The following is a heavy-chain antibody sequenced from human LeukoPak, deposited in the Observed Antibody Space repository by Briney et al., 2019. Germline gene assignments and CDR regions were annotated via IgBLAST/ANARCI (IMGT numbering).Heavy chain of an antibody. V-gene: IGHV3-30-3*01. CDR3: ARGSEDGDYVFDY. CDR1: GFTFSSYA. Sequence: GSLRLSCAASGFTFSSYAMHWVRQAPGKGLEWVAGISYDGSNKYYADSGKGRFTISRDNSKNTLYLQMNSLRAEDTAVYYCARGSEDGDYVFDYWGQGTLVTVSS. J-gene: IGHJ4*02. D-gene: IGHD4-17*01. CDR2: ISYDGSNK.